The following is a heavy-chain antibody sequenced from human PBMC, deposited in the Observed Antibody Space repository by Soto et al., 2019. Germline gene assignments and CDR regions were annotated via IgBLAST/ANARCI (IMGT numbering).Heavy chain of an antibody. CDR1: GFTFSSYA. CDR3: AKDIVVVPAALDAFDI. CDR2: ISGNSGST. V-gene: IGHV3-23*01. J-gene: IGHJ3*02. D-gene: IGHD2-2*01. Sequence: GGSLRLSCAASGFTFSSYAMTWVRQAPGKGLEWVSTISGNSGSTYYADSVKGHFTISRDNSKNTLYLQMNSLRAEDTAVYYCAKDIVVVPAALDAFDIWGQGTMVTVSS.